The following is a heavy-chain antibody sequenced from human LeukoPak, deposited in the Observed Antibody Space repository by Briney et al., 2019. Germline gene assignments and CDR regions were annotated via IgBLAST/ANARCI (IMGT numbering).Heavy chain of an antibody. V-gene: IGHV4-39*01. D-gene: IGHD4-23*01. CDR1: GGSISGSSYY. Sequence: SETLSLTCTVSGGSISGSSYYWGWIRQPPGKGLEWIGSIYYSGSTYYNPSLKSRVTISVDTSKNQFSLKLSSVTAADTAVYYCARLYGGVIDYWGQGTLVTVSS. CDR2: IYYSGST. CDR3: ARLYGGVIDY. J-gene: IGHJ4*02.